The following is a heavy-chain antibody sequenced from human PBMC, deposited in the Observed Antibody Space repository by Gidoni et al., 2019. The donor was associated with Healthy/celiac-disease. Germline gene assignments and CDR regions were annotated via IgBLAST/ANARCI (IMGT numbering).Heavy chain of an antibody. D-gene: IGHD3-3*01. J-gene: IGHJ4*02. CDR3: ASAFWSGPK. Sequence: EVQLVESGGGLVQPGGSLRLSCAASGFTFSSYSMNWVSQAPGKGLEWVAYMSSSSSTIDYADSVKGRFTISRDNAKNSRYLQMNSLRDEDTAVYYCASAFWSGPKWGQGTLVTVSS. CDR2: MSSSSSTI. CDR1: GFTFSSYS. V-gene: IGHV3-48*02.